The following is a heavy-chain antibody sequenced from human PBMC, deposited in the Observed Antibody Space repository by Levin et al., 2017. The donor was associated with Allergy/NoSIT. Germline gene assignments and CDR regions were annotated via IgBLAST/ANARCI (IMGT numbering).Heavy chain of an antibody. D-gene: IGHD6-13*01. Sequence: PEASVKVSCKTSGYTFTGYYIIWVRQAPGQGLEWMGMFSAYNDDAKYAQKFQGRVTMTADTSTTTAYMELRSLRSDDTALYYCAITAGPTDFDFWGQGTLVSVSS. J-gene: IGHJ4*02. CDR1: GYTFTGYY. V-gene: IGHV1-18*01. CDR2: FSAYNDDA. CDR3: AITAGPTDFDF.